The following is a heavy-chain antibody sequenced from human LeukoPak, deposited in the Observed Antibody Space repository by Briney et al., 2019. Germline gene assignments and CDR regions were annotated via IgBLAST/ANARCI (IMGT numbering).Heavy chain of an antibody. J-gene: IGHJ4*02. CDR2: ISYDGSNK. Sequence: GGSLRLSCAASGFTFSSYGMQWVRQAPGKGLEWVAVISYDGSNKYYADSVKGRFTISRDNSKNTLYLQMNSLRAEDTAVYYCARDIGSGHIVVVIAIDYWGQGTLVTVSS. V-gene: IGHV3-30*03. CDR3: ARDIGSGHIVVVIAIDY. D-gene: IGHD2-21*01. CDR1: GFTFSSYG.